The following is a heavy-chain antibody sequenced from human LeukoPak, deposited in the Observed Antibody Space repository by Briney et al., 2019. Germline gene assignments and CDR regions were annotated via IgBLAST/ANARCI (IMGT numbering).Heavy chain of an antibody. CDR2: ISGYNENT. D-gene: IGHD3-22*01. J-gene: IGHJ6*02. Sequence: ASVKVSCKPSGYTFSSYGVSWVRQAPGQGLEWMGWISGYNENTHFAQKLQGRVTMTTDTSASTAYMELRSLSSDDTAVYYCARGGYYERSGYGYYYGMDVWGQGTTVIVSS. CDR3: ARGGYYERSGYGYYYGMDV. CDR1: GYTFSSYG. V-gene: IGHV1-18*01.